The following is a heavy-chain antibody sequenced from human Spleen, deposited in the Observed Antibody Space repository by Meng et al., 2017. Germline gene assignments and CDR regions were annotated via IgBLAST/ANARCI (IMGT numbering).Heavy chain of an antibody. J-gene: IGHJ3*01. D-gene: IGHD6-13*01. CDR3: ARARYSSSWDDGFAV. V-gene: IGHV5-51*01. CDR1: GYSFSTYW. Sequence: GESLKISCKGSGYSFSTYWIGWVRQVPGKGLEWMGIIYPGDSDTRSSPSFQGQVTISADKSINTAYLQWHSLKASDTAIYYCARARYSSSWDDGFAVWGQGTKVTVSS. CDR2: IYPGDSDT.